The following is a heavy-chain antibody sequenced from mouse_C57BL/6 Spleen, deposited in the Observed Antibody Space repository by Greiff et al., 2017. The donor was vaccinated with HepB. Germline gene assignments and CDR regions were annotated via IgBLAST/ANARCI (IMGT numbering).Heavy chain of an antibody. CDR1: GYTFTSYW. V-gene: IGHV1-64*01. CDR3: AITGTGTGAMDY. D-gene: IGHD4-1*01. Sequence: QVQLQQPGAELVKPGASVKLSCKASGYTFTSYWMHWVKQRPGQGLEWIGMIHPNSGSTNYNEKFKSKATLTVDKSSSTAYMQISSLTSEDSAVYYWAITGTGTGAMDYWGQGTSVTVSS. CDR2: IHPNSGST. J-gene: IGHJ4*01.